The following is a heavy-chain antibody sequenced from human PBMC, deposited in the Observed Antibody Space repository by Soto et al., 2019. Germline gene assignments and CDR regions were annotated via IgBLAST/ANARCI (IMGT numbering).Heavy chain of an antibody. Sequence: QLVESGRGLIQPGGSLRLSCEASGFSFSGYWMSWVRQSPGKGLEWVANIRKDGTEKNYVDSVKGRFTISRDNTKNSLYLQMNSLRADDAAVYYCVRGGGSFDFWGQGTLVTVSS. J-gene: IGHJ4*02. CDR1: GFSFSGYW. CDR3: VRGGGSFDF. V-gene: IGHV3-7*01. D-gene: IGHD3-16*01. CDR2: IRKDGTEK.